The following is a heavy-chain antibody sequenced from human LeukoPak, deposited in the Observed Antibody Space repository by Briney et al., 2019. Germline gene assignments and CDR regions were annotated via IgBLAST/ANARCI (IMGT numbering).Heavy chain of an antibody. Sequence: ASVKVSCKASGYTFTGYYMHWMRQAPGQGLEWMGWINPNSGGTNYAQKFQGRVTMTRDTSISTAYMELSRLRSDDTAVYYCARSNHYYDSSGPIDYWGQGTLVTVSS. J-gene: IGHJ4*02. V-gene: IGHV1-2*02. CDR3: ARSNHYYDSSGPIDY. D-gene: IGHD3-22*01. CDR1: GYTFTGYY. CDR2: INPNSGGT.